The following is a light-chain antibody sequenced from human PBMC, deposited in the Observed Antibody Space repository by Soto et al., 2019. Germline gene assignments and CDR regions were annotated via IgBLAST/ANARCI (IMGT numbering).Light chain of an antibody. J-gene: IGLJ1*01. Sequence: QSVLTQPASVSGSPGQSITISCSGTSXDVGSYNFVSWYQQHPGTAPKLLIYEGSKRPSGVSNRFSGSKSGNTASLTISGLQAEDEADYYCCSYAGSNNFVFGTGTKVTVL. CDR3: CSYAGSNNFV. CDR2: EGS. CDR1: SXDVGSYNF. V-gene: IGLV2-23*01.